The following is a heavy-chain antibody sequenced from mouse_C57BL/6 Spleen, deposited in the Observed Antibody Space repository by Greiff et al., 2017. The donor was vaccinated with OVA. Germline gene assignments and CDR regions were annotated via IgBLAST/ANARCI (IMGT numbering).Heavy chain of an antibody. Sequence: VQLQQSGAELVRPGASVTLSCKASGYTFTDYEMHWVKQTPVHGLEWIGAIDPETGGTAYNQKFKGKAILTADKSSSTAYMELRSLTSEDSAVYYCTRMRYYGSSVRYFDVWGTGTTVTVSS. CDR2: IDPETGGT. CDR1: GYTFTDYE. V-gene: IGHV1-15*01. CDR3: TRMRYYGSSVRYFDV. J-gene: IGHJ1*03. D-gene: IGHD1-1*01.